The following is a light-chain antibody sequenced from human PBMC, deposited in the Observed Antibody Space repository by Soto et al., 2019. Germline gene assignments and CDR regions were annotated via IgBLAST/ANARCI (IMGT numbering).Light chain of an antibody. Sequence: EIVLTQSPGTLSLSPGERATLSCRASQTVYNGYLAWYQQKPGQAPRLLIYGASSRATGIPDRFSGSGSGTDFTLTISRLEPEDFAFYYCQQYGSSPRTFGQGTKVDIK. CDR2: GAS. CDR3: QQYGSSPRT. J-gene: IGKJ1*01. V-gene: IGKV3-20*01. CDR1: QTVYNGY.